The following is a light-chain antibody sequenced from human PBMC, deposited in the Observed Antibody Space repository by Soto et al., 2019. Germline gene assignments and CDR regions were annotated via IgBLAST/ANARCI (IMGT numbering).Light chain of an antibody. CDR3: QQRGNWPPIT. CDR2: DAS. Sequence: EIVLTQSPATLSLSPGDRATLSCRASQSVSTYLAWYQQKPGQAPRLLIYDASNRANGIPARFSGSGSVPDFTLTISSLEPEDFAVYYCQQRGNWPPITFGQGTRLEIK. V-gene: IGKV3-11*01. J-gene: IGKJ5*01. CDR1: QSVSTY.